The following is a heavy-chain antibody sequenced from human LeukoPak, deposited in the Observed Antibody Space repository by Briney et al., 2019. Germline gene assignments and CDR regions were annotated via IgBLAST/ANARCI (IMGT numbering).Heavy chain of an antibody. J-gene: IGHJ4*02. CDR1: GFTFSSYA. CDR3: AKDQTAMITYRFDY. Sequence: PGGSLRLSCAASGFTFSSYAMSWVRQAPGKGLEWLSAISGSGGSTYYADSVKGRFTISRDNFKNTLYLQMNSLRVEDTAVYYCAKDQTAMITYRFDYWGQGTLVTASS. CDR2: ISGSGGST. D-gene: IGHD5-18*01. V-gene: IGHV3-23*01.